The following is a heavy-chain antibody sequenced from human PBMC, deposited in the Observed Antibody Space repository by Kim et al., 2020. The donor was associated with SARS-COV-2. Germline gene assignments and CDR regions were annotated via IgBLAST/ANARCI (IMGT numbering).Heavy chain of an antibody. CDR1: GFTFSSYA. V-gene: IGHV3-30-3*01. D-gene: IGHD1-1*01. CDR3: ARDTWNDDSGAFDI. J-gene: IGHJ3*02. CDR2: ISYDGSNK. Sequence: GGSLRLSCAASGFTFSSYAMHWVRQAPGKGLEWVAVISYDGSNKYYADSVKGRFTISRDNSKNTLYLQMNSLRAEDTAVYYCARDTWNDDSGAFDIWGQGAMVTVSS.